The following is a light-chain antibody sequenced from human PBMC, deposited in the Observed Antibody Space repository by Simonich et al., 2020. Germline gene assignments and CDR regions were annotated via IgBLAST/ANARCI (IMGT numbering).Light chain of an antibody. CDR3: CSYAGSSTVV. J-gene: IGLJ2*01. CDR2: EGS. CDR1: SSDVGSYNL. V-gene: IGLV2-23*01. Sequence: QSALTQPASGSGSPGQPIPTSCTGTSSDVGSYNLVSWYQQPPGKAPKLMIYEGSKRPSVVSNRFSGSKSGNTASLTSSGLQAEDEADYYCCSYAGSSTVVFGGGTKLTVL.